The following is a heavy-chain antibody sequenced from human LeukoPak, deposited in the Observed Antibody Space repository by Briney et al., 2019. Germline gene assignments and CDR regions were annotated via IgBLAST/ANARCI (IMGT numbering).Heavy chain of an antibody. Sequence: SETLSLSCTVSGGSFNSYYWSWIRQPPGKGLEWIGYIYYSGSTNYNPSLKSRVTISIDMSKNQFSLKLRSVTAADTAVYYCARGPTKNYFDYWGQGTLVTVSS. CDR2: IYYSGST. CDR3: ARGPTKNYFDY. V-gene: IGHV4-59*01. CDR1: GGSFNSYY. J-gene: IGHJ4*02.